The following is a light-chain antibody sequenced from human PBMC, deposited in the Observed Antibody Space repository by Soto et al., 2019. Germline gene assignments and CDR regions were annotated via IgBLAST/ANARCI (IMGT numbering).Light chain of an antibody. Sequence: QTVVTQPPSVSGAPGQRVIISCTGSSSNIGADYAVHWYQHLPGTAPKLLITDDTSRPSGVPDRFSGSKSGASASLAITGLQAEDEADYYCCSYAGGNAWVFGGGTKLTVL. CDR1: SSNIGADYA. J-gene: IGLJ3*02. V-gene: IGLV1-40*03. CDR2: DDT. CDR3: CSYAGGNAWV.